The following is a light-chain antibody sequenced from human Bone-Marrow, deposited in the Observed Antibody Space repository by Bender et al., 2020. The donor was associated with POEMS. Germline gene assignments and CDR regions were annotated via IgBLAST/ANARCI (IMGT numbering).Light chain of an antibody. CDR1: SSNIGRDA. CDR2: RDN. J-gene: IGLJ1*01. CDR3: VVWDDSLNAYV. V-gene: IGLV1-44*01. Sequence: QSVLTQPPSASGTPGQRVTISCSGGSSNIGRDAVSWYQQLPGTAPKLLIYRDNQRPSGVPDRFSGSKSGTSAFLAISGLQSEDEADYYCVVWDDSLNAYVFGSGTKVTVL.